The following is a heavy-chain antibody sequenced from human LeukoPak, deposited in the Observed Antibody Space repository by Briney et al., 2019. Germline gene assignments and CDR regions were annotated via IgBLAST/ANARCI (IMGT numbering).Heavy chain of an antibody. V-gene: IGHV1-2*02. CDR2: INPNSGGT. CDR3: ARDMVRGVRLCAY. D-gene: IGHD3-10*01. J-gene: IGHJ4*02. Sequence: ASVKVSCKASGYTFTGYYMHWVRQAPGQGLEWMGWINPNSGGTNYAQKFQGGVTMTRDTSISTAYMELSRLRSDDTAVYYCARDMVRGVRLCAYWGQGTLVTVSS. CDR1: GYTFTGYY.